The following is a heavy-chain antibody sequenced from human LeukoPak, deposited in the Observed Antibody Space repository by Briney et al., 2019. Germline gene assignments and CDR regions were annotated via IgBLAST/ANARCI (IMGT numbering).Heavy chain of an antibody. J-gene: IGHJ4*02. V-gene: IGHV3-23*01. D-gene: IGHD4-11*01. Sequence: GGSLRLSCAASGFTVSSNYMSWVRQAPGKGLEWVSAISGSGGSTYYADSVKGRFTISRDNSKNTLYLQMNSLRAEDTAVYYCAKGDLYRGYFDYWGQGTLVTVSS. CDR2: ISGSGGST. CDR3: AKGDLYRGYFDY. CDR1: GFTVSSNY.